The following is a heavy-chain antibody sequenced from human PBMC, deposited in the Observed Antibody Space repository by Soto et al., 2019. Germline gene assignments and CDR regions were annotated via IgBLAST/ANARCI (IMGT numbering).Heavy chain of an antibody. V-gene: IGHV3-33*03. D-gene: IGHD3-22*01. CDR1: GFTFSSSG. CDR3: VVDTSGLLDY. J-gene: IGHJ4*02. Sequence: GGSLRLSCAASGFTFSSSGMHWVRQAPGKGLEWVSVIWDDGNKKYYGDSVRGRFTISRDNSKNTLYLEMNSLRAEDTAVYYCVVDTSGLLDYWGQGTQVTGSS. CDR2: IWDDGNKK.